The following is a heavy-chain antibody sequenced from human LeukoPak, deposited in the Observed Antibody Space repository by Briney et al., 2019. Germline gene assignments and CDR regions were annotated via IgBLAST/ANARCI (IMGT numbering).Heavy chain of an antibody. D-gene: IGHD2-15*01. CDR1: GFTFDDYA. CDR2: ISGDGGST. CDR3: AKEIDTLGTNAFDI. V-gene: IGHV3-43*02. Sequence: GGSLRLSCAASGFTFDDYAMHWVRQAPGKGLEWVSLISGDGGSTYFADSVRGRFTISRDNSKNSLYLQMDSLRTEDTAFYYCAKEIDTLGTNAFDIWGQGTMVTVSS. J-gene: IGHJ3*02.